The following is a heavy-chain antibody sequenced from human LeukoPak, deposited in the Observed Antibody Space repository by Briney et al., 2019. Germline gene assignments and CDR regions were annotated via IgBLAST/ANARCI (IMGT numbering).Heavy chain of an antibody. CDR2: VAGGGAGI. CDR1: GFTFSSYG. D-gene: IGHD3-10*01. V-gene: IGHV3-23*01. Sequence: GGSLRLSCVASGFTFSSYGMSWVRQAPGKGLEWVAVVAGGGAGIYYADSVKGRFTISRDDSKNTLYLQMNSLRVEDKAAYYCAKRLTSGSPYYYYMDVWGKGTTVTVSS. CDR3: AKRLTSGSPYYYYMDV. J-gene: IGHJ6*03.